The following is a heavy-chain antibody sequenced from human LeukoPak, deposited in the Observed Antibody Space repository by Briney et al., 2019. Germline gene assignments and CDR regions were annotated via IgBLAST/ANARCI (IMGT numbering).Heavy chain of an antibody. CDR2: ISGSGGST. CDR1: GFTFSSYA. V-gene: IGHV3-23*01. J-gene: IGHJ3*02. CDR3: AKDIESYGDYSSGVGAFDI. D-gene: IGHD4-17*01. Sequence: PGGSLRLSCAASGFTFSSYAMSWVRQAPGKGLEWVSAISGSGGSTYYADSVKGRFTISRDNSKNTLYLQMNSLRAEDTAVYYCAKDIESYGDYSSGVGAFDIWGQGTMVTVSS.